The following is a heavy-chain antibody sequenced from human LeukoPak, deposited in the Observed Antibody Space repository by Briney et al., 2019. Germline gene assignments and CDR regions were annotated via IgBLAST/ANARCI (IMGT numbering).Heavy chain of an antibody. D-gene: IGHD3-22*01. CDR2: INHSGST. J-gene: IGHJ4*02. CDR3: ARLRLGSSGYYYD. CDR1: GGSFSDYY. V-gene: IGHV4-34*01. Sequence: PSETLSLTCAVYGGSFSDYYWDWIRQPPGKGLEWIGEINHSGSTNYNPSLKSRVTISVDTSKNQFSLKLSSVTAADTAVYYCARLRLGSSGYYYDWGQGTLVTVSS.